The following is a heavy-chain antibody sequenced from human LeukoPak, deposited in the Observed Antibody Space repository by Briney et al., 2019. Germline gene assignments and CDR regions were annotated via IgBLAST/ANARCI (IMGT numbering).Heavy chain of an antibody. CDR2: VNESGGT. D-gene: IGHD1-26*01. V-gene: IGHV4-34*01. CDR3: ARGQGATVPQVGKNWFDP. CDR1: IDSFSNYH. Sequence: SETLSLTCAVYIDSFSNYHWNWIRQTPAKGMEWIGEVNESGGTNISPSIRSRVILSVDTSKNQFSLKLISVTVADTAIYYCARGQGATVPQVGKNWFDPWGQGTRVTVSS. J-gene: IGHJ5*02.